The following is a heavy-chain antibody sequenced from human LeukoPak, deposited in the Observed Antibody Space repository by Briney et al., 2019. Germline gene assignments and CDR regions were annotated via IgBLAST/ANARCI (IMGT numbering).Heavy chain of an antibody. V-gene: IGHV4-4*07. J-gene: IGHJ6*02. Sequence: PSETLSLTCNVSGGSISNYYWTWIRQPAGKGLEWIGCIYSSGTTTYNPSLKSRVAMSVDTSRNQFSLKLSSVTAADTAVYYCARVSPIAVAGSSYYYAMDVWGQGTTVTVSS. D-gene: IGHD6-19*01. CDR1: GGSISNYY. CDR2: IYSSGTT. CDR3: ARVSPIAVAGSSYYYAMDV.